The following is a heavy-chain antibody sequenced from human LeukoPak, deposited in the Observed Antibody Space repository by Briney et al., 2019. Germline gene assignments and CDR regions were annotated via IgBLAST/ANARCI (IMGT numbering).Heavy chain of an antibody. CDR1: GHSFTSYW. CDR3: ARLERFCSGGTCYFGY. Sequence: GESLKISCKGSGHSFTSYWIGWVRQMPGKGLEWMGIIYPGDSDTRYSPSFQGQVTISADKSISTAYLQWSSLKASDTAMYYCARLERFCSGGTCYFGYWGQGTLVTVSS. J-gene: IGHJ4*02. V-gene: IGHV5-51*01. CDR2: IYPGDSDT. D-gene: IGHD2-15*01.